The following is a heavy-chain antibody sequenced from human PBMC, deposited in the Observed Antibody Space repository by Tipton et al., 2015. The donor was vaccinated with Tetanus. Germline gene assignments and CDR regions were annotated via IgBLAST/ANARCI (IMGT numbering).Heavy chain of an antibody. CDR2: FHHNGRT. CDR3: AGYMLGVSGMDV. Sequence: TLSLTCTVSGGSITTYYWSWIRQPPGKGLEWIGNFHHNGRTSYNPSLKSRVTTSIDTSKTQFSLTLSSVTAADTAVYYCAGYMLGVSGMDVWGQGTTVTVSS. D-gene: IGHD3-10*02. V-gene: IGHV4-59*08. J-gene: IGHJ6*02. CDR1: GGSITTYY.